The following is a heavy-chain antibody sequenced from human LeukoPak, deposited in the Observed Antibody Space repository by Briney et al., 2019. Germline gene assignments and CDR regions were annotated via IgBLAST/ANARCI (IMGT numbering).Heavy chain of an antibody. D-gene: IGHD3-3*01. J-gene: IGHJ4*02. CDR3: ARAISIFGVSRHFDY. CDR1: GFTFSSSA. V-gene: IGHV3-30-3*01. CDR2: ISYDGSNK. Sequence: GGSLRLSCAASGFTFSSSALHWVRQAPGKGLEWVAVISYDGSNKYHANSVKGRFTISRDSSKNTLYLQMISLRPEDTAVYYCARAISIFGVSRHFDYWGQGTLVTVSS.